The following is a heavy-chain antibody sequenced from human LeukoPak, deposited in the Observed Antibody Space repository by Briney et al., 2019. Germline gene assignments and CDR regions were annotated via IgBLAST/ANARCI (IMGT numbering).Heavy chain of an antibody. V-gene: IGHV3-11*06. J-gene: IGHJ1*01. Sequence: GGSLRLSCAASRFTFSDYYMSWIRQAPGKGLEWVSYISDSSGYTNYADSVKGRFIIARDNAKKTLYLQMDSLRVEDTAVYYCARDKGFEHFQQWGQGTLVTVSS. CDR3: ARDKGFEHFQQ. CDR1: RFTFSDYY. CDR2: ISDSSGYT.